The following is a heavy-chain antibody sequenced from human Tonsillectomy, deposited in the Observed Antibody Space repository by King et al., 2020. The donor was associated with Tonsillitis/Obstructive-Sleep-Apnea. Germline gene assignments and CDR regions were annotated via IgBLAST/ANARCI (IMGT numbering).Heavy chain of an antibody. CDR1: GFTFDDYA. D-gene: IGHD3-3*01. CDR3: AKALPFPGNFWSGYFDAFDI. V-gene: IGHV3-9*01. Sequence: VQLVESGGGLVQPGRSLRLSCAASGFTFDDYAMHWVRQAPGKGLEWVSGISWSSGSIGYADSVKGRFTISRDNAKNSLYLQMNSLRAEDTALYYCAKALPFPGNFWSGYFDAFDIWGQGTMVTVSS. J-gene: IGHJ3*02. CDR2: ISWSSGSI.